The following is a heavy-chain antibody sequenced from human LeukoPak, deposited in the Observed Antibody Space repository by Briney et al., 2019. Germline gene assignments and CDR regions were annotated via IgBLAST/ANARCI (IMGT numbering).Heavy chain of an antibody. D-gene: IGHD4-23*01. J-gene: IGHJ5*02. CDR3: ARGGVTHPNWFDP. V-gene: IGHV4-61*02. CDR2: IYTSGST. CDR1: GGSISSGSYY. Sequence: SETLSLTCTISGGSISSGSYYWSWIRQPAGKGLEWIGRIYTSGSTNYNPSLKSRVAISVDTSKNQFSLKLSSVTAADTAVYYCARGGVTHPNWFDPWGQGTLVTVSS.